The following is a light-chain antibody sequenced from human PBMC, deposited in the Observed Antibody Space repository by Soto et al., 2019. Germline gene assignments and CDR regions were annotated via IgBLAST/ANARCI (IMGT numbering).Light chain of an antibody. CDR2: DTS. Sequence: VLTQAPVTLSLSPVERATLSCSTSQTLSSSFLAWYQQTPGQAPRLLIYDTSTRAIDIPDRFSGSGSGTDFTLTISRLEPEDFAVYYCKQYGYLGTFGQGTKVDIK. CDR1: QTLSSSF. CDR3: KQYGYLGT. J-gene: IGKJ1*01. V-gene: IGKV3-20*01.